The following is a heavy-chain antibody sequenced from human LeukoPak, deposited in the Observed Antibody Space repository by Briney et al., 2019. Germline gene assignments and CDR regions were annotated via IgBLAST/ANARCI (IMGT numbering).Heavy chain of an antibody. CDR3: ARVLGNSAFDI. CDR1: GGSISSGHYY. CDR2: IFYSGST. J-gene: IGHJ3*02. Sequence: SSETLSLTCTVSGGSISSGHYYWTWIRQRPGRGLEWIGYIFYSGSTYYNPSLKSRITISVDTSKNQFSLKLSSVTAADTAVYYCARVLGNSAFDIWGQGTMITVSS. D-gene: IGHD3-16*01. V-gene: IGHV4-30-4*08.